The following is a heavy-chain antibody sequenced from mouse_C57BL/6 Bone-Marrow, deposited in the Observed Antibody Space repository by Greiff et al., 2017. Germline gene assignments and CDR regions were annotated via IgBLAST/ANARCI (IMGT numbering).Heavy chain of an antibody. CDR1: GYTFTSYG. CDR2: IYPRSGNT. J-gene: IGHJ3*01. D-gene: IGHD2-3*01. Sequence: QIQLQQSGAELARPGASVKLSCKASGYTFTSYGISWVKQRTGQGLEWIGEIYPRSGNTYYNEKFKGKATLTADKSSSTAYMELRSLTSEDSAVYFCARGNDGYYGAYWGQGTLVTVSA. V-gene: IGHV1-81*01. CDR3: ARGNDGYYGAY.